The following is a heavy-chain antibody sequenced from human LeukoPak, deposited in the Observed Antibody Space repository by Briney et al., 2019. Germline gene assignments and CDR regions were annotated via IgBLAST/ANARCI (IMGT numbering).Heavy chain of an antibody. CDR3: ARTQTYYYDSSGYYLFDP. Sequence: SETLSLTCAVYGGSFSGYYWSWIRQPPGKGLEWIGEINHSGSTNYNPSLKSRVTISVDTSKNQFSLKLSSVTAADTAVYYCARTQTYYYDSSGYYLFDPWGQGTLVTVSS. CDR2: INHSGST. D-gene: IGHD3-22*01. J-gene: IGHJ5*02. CDR1: GGSFSGYY. V-gene: IGHV4-34*01.